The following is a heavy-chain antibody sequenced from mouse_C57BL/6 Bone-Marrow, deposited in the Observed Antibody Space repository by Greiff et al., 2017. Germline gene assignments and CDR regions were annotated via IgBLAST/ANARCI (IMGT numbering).Heavy chain of an antibody. V-gene: IGHV7-3*01. CDR3: ARSTGTYYYAMDY. CDR1: GFTFTDYY. J-gene: IGHJ4*01. Sequence: DVMLVESGGGLVQPGGSLSLSCAASGFTFTDYYMSWVRQPPGKALEWLGFIRNKANGYTTEYSASVKGRFTISRDNSQSILYLQMNALRAEDSATYYCARSTGTYYYAMDYWGQGTSVTVSS. CDR2: IRNKANGYTT. D-gene: IGHD4-1*02.